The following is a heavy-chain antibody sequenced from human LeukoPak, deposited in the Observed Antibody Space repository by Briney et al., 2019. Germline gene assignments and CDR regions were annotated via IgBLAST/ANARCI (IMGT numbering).Heavy chain of an antibody. Sequence: SETLSLTCTVSGGSISSGDYYWSWIRQPPGKGLEWIGYIYYSGSTYYNPSLKSRVTISVDTSKNQFSLKLSSVTAADTAVYYCARKGYTIGSFDYWGQGTLVTVSS. V-gene: IGHV4-30-4*01. D-gene: IGHD5-18*01. CDR3: ARKGYTIGSFDY. CDR1: GGSISSGDYY. CDR2: IYYSGST. J-gene: IGHJ4*02.